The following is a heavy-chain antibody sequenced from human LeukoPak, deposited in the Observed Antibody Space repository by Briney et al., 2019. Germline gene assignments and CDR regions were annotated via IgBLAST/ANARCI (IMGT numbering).Heavy chain of an antibody. J-gene: IGHJ5*01. Sequence: ASVRVSCKASGYTFTGYYMHWVRQAPGQGLEWMGWINPNSGGTNYAQKFQGRVTMTRDTSISTAYMELSRLRSDDTAVYYCARDRIGGWYWFDSWGQGTLVTVSS. CDR3: ARDRIGGWYWFDS. CDR2: INPNSGGT. CDR1: GYTFTGYY. D-gene: IGHD6-19*01. V-gene: IGHV1-2*02.